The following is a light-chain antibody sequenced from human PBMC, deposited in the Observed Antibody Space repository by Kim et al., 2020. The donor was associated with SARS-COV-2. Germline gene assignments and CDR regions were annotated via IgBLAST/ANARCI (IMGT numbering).Light chain of an antibody. Sequence: SASVGDRVTITCRASQGSNTYLAWYQQRPGKAPKLLIYLASTLESGVPPRFSGSGFGTEFTLTINSLQPDDFATYYCQHYVRFPYTFGQGTKLEI. V-gene: IGKV1-5*03. CDR1: QGSNTY. CDR3: QHYVRFPYT. J-gene: IGKJ2*01. CDR2: LAS.